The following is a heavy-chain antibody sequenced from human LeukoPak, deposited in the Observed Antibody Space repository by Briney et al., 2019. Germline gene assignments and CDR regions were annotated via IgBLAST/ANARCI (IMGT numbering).Heavy chain of an antibody. D-gene: IGHD5-24*01. CDR3: ARSRDGYNEDDY. CDR2: IYYSGST. CDR1: GGSISSYY. J-gene: IGHJ4*02. Sequence: PSETLSLTCTVSGGSISSYYWSWIRQPPGKGLEWIGYIYYSGSTIYNPSLNSRVTISIDTSKNQFSLKLSSVTAADTAVYYCARSRDGYNEDDYWGQGTLVTVSS. V-gene: IGHV4-59*01.